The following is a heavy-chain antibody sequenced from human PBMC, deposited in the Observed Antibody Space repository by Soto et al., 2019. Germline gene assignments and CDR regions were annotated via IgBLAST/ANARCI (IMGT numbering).Heavy chain of an antibody. Sequence: QVQLQESGPGLVKPSGTLSLTCAVSGGSISSSNWWSWVRQPPGKGLEWIGEIYHSGSTNYNPSPKRRVTISVDKSKNQCSLKLSSVTAADTAVYYCARAIVLRVGDPNWFDPWGQGTLVTVSS. CDR2: IYHSGST. CDR1: GGSISSSNW. CDR3: ARAIVLRVGDPNWFDP. V-gene: IGHV4-4*02. J-gene: IGHJ5*02. D-gene: IGHD2-8*01.